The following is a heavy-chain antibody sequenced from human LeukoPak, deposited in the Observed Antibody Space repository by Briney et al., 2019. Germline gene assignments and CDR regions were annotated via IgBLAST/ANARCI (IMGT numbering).Heavy chain of an antibody. CDR1: GYSFSSYW. CDR2: IYPGDSDT. Sequence: GESLKISCKGSGYSFSSYWIGWVRQMPDKGLQWMGIIYPGDSDTKYSPSFQGQVTISADKSITTAYLQWGSLKASDTAMYYCARRIRVPATDYYFDYWSQGTLVTVSS. D-gene: IGHD3-3*02. CDR3: ARRIRVPATDYYFDY. J-gene: IGHJ4*02. V-gene: IGHV5-51*01.